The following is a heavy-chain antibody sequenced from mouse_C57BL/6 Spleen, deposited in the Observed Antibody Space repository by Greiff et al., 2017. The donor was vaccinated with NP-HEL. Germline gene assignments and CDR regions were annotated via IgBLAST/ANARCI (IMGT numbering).Heavy chain of an antibody. Sequence: QVHVKQSGPGLVQPSQSLSITCTVSGFSLTSYGVHWVRQSPGKGLEWLGVIWSGGSTDYNAAFISRLSISKDNSKSQVFFKMNSLQADDTAIYYCARGTTVVAYYAMDYWGQGTSVTVSS. CDR2: IWSGGST. V-gene: IGHV2-2*01. J-gene: IGHJ4*01. CDR3: ARGTTVVAYYAMDY. D-gene: IGHD1-1*01. CDR1: GFSLTSYG.